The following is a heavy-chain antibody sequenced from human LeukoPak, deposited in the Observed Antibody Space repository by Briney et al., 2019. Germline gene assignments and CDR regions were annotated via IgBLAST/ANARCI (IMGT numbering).Heavy chain of an antibody. D-gene: IGHD2-2*01. CDR3: ARPLGYCSSFGCRDAFDI. V-gene: IGHV1-18*04. CDR1: GYTFTSYY. CDR2: INPNNGYT. J-gene: IGHJ3*02. Sequence: ASVKVSCKASGYTFTSYYMHWVRQAPGQGLEWMGWINPNNGYTNYAQRLQDRVTMTTDTSTSTAYVELRNLRSDDTAVYYCARPLGYCSSFGCRDAFDIWGQGTMVTVSS.